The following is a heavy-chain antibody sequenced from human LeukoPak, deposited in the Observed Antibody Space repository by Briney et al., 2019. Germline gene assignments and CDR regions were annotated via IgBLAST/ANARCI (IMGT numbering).Heavy chain of an antibody. CDR2: ISSTSSYI. CDR3: ARIMGGCYGSGSYYPPPFFDY. CDR1: GFAFSSYS. D-gene: IGHD3-10*01. V-gene: IGHV3-21*01. Sequence: GGSLRLSCAASGFAFSSYSMNWVRQAPGKGLEWVSSISSTSSYIYYADSVKGRFTISRDNAKNSLYLQMNSLRAEDTAVYYCARIMGGCYGSGSYYPPPFFDYWGQGTLVTVSS. J-gene: IGHJ4*02.